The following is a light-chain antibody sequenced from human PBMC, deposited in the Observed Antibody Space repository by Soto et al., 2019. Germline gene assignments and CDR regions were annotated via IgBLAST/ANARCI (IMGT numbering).Light chain of an antibody. CDR1: QSVRSK. V-gene: IGKV3-15*01. CDR3: QQYNNWPPIT. CDR2: GAS. J-gene: IGKJ5*01. Sequence: EVVMTQSPDTLSVSPVSPVTLSCRGSQSVRSKLAWYQQKPGQAPRLFIYGASTRATGIPARFSGSGSGTEFTLTISSLQSEDFAIYYCQQYNNWPPITFGQGTRLEIK.